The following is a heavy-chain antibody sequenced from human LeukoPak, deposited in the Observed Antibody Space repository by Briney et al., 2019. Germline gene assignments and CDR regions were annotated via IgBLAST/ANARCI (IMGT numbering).Heavy chain of an antibody. D-gene: IGHD3-22*01. J-gene: IGHJ4*02. CDR2: ISGSGGDT. CDR1: GFTFSRSA. Sequence: GGSLRLSCSASGFTFSRSAMSWARQAAGKGLEWVSGISGSGGDTYYTDSVKGRLTISRDNSKTTVYLQMNSLRTEDTATYYCAKEGRLTVAAVVVENYFDYWGQGTPVTVSA. V-gene: IGHV3-23*01. CDR3: AKEGRLTVAAVVVENYFDY.